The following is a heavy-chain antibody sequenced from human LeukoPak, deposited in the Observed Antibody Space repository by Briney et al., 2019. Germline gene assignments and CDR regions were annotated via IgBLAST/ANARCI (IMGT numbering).Heavy chain of an antibody. D-gene: IGHD6-19*01. CDR1: GFTFSDYY. CDR2: ISSSGSTI. V-gene: IGHV3-11*01. CDR3: ARDQEVQWLGLDY. J-gene: IGHJ4*02. Sequence: PGGSLRLSCAASGFTFSDYYMSWLRQAPGKGLEGVSYISSSGSTIYYADSVKGRFTISRDNAKNSLYLQMNSLRAEDTAVYYCARDQEVQWLGLDYWGQGTLVTVSS.